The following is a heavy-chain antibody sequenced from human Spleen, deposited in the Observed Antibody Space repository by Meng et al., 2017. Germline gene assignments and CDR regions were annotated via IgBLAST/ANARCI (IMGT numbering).Heavy chain of an antibody. CDR2: VNPKSGGT. Sequence: ASVKVSCKGSGYTFSDYYVHWVRQAPGQGLEWMGWVNPKSGGTNYAQKSQGRVTMSASFTTAYMELSRLTSDDTAVYYCARKAGNCISTTCYSLDYWGQGTLVTVSS. CDR3: ARKAGNCISTTCYSLDY. CDR1: GYTFSDYY. V-gene: IGHV1-2*02. J-gene: IGHJ4*02. D-gene: IGHD2-2*01.